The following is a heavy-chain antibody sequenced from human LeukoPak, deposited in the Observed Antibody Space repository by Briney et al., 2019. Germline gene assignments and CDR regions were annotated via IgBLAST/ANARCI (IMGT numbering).Heavy chain of an antibody. J-gene: IGHJ4*02. CDR2: IHHSGST. CDR3: ASIRGYSYGYLGYYFDY. Sequence: PSETLSLTCTVSGYSISSGYYWGWIRQPPGKGLEWIGSIHHSGSTYYNPSLKSRVTISVDTSKNQFSLKLSSVTAADTAVYYCASIRGYSYGYLGYYFDYWGQGTLVTVSS. V-gene: IGHV4-38-2*02. D-gene: IGHD5-18*01. CDR1: GYSISSGYY.